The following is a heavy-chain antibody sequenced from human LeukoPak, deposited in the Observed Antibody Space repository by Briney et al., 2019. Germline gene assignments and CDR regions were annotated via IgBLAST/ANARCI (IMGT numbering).Heavy chain of an antibody. CDR3: ARGEGYYDILTGPLDY. D-gene: IGHD3-9*01. CDR1: GFTFSIFG. J-gene: IGHJ4*02. CDR2: ISSNSDYI. Sequence: PGGSLRLSCAASGFTFSIFGMNWVRQAPGKGLEWISYISSNSDYIYQAGSVKGRFFISRDNSKNTLYLQMNSLRAEDTAVYYCARGEGYYDILTGPLDYWGQGTLVTVSS. V-gene: IGHV3-21*05.